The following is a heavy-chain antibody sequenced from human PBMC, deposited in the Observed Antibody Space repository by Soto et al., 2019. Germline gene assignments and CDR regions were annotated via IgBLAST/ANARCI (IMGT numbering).Heavy chain of an antibody. D-gene: IGHD6-13*01. CDR3: ARDDVAAAHYYYGMDV. CDR1: GFTFSSYA. CDR2: ISYDGSNK. V-gene: IGHV3-30-3*01. Sequence: VGSLRLSCAASGFTFSSYAMHWVRQAPGKGLEWVAVISYDGSNKYYADSVKGRFTISRDNSKNTLYLQMNSLRAEDTAVYYCARDDVAAAHYYYGMDVWRQGTTVTV. J-gene: IGHJ6*02.